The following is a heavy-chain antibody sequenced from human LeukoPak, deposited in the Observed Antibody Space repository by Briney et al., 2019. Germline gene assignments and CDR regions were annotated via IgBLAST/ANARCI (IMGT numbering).Heavy chain of an antibody. CDR2: INHSGST. V-gene: IGHV4-34*01. Sequence: PGGSLRLSCAASGFTFSDYYMSWIRQAPGKGLEWIGEINHSGSTNYNPSLKSRVTISVDTSKNQFSLKLSSVTAADTAVYYCARHVVMYYYYYYMDVWGKGTTVTISS. CDR1: GFTFSDYY. D-gene: IGHD3-22*01. J-gene: IGHJ6*03. CDR3: ARHVVMYYYYYYMDV.